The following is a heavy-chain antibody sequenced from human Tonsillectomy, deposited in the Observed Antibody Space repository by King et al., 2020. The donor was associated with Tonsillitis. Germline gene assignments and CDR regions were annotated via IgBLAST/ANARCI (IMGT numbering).Heavy chain of an antibody. CDR3: ARESSGWMIDY. J-gene: IGHJ4*02. CDR1: GFTVSSNY. CDR2: IYSGGST. V-gene: IGHV3-53*01. D-gene: IGHD6-19*01. Sequence: VQLVESGGGLIQPGGSLRLSCAASGFTVSSNYMSWVRQAPGKGLEWVSVIYSGGSTYYADSVKGRFTISRDNSKNTLYLQMNSLGAEDTAVYYCARESSGWMIDYWGQGTLVTVSS.